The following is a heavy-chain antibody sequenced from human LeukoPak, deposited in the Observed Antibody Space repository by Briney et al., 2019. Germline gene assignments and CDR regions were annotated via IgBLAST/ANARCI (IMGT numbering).Heavy chain of an antibody. J-gene: IGHJ4*02. CDR3: ASSFYDLLVYFDY. CDR2: INPSDGST. V-gene: IGHV1-46*01. D-gene: IGHD5/OR15-5a*01. CDR1: GYPFISYY. Sequence: ASVKVSCKASGYPFISYYIHWVRQAPGQGLEWMGKINPSDGSTRYAQKFQGRVTMTRDMSTSTVYMELSSLRSEDTAVYYCASSFYDLLVYFDYWGQGTLVTVSS.